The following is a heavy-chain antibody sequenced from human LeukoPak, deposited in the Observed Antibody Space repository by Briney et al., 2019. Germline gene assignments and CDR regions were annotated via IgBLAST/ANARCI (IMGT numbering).Heavy chain of an antibody. Sequence: GGSLRLSCAASGSTFSSYSMNWVRQAPGKGLEWVSYISSSSSTIYYADSVKGRFTISRDNAKNSLYLQMNSLRAEDTAVYYCATLTYYYDSSGPADAFDIWGQGTMVTVSS. V-gene: IGHV3-48*01. D-gene: IGHD3-22*01. CDR1: GSTFSSYS. CDR3: ATLTYYYDSSGPADAFDI. CDR2: ISSSSSTI. J-gene: IGHJ3*02.